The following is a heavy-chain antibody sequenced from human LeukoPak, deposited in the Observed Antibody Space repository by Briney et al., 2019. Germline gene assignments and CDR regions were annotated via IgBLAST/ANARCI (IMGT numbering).Heavy chain of an antibody. CDR3: ARSSGSGNPAFDT. CDR2: ISSSSSYI. J-gene: IGHJ3*02. D-gene: IGHD3-10*01. Sequence: PGGSLRLSCAASGFTFSSYSMNWVRQAPGKGLEWVSSISSSSSYIYYADSVKGRFTISRDNAKNSLYLQMSSLRAEDTAVYYCARSSGSGNPAFDTWGQGTMVTVSS. V-gene: IGHV3-21*01. CDR1: GFTFSSYS.